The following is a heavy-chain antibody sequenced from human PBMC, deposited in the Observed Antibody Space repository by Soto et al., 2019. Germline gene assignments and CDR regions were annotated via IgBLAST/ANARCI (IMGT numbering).Heavy chain of an antibody. J-gene: IGHJ6*02. V-gene: IGHV3-30-3*01. CDR2: VLYDGSNQ. CDR1: GSTFSSYA. D-gene: IGHD2-15*01. CDR3: AREVEGMDV. Sequence: QVQLVESGGGVVQPGRSLRLSCAASGSTFSSYAMHWVRQAPGKGLERVAVVLYDGSNQYYADSVKGRFTSSRDNAKNTLYLEMNSLRAEDTAVYYCAREVEGMDVWGQGTTVTVSS.